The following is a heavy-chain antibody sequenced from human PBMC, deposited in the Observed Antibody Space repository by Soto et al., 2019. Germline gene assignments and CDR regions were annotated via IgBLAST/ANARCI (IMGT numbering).Heavy chain of an antibody. CDR3: AREVVVAATPWFYYYYGMDV. D-gene: IGHD2-15*01. CDR2: TYYRSKWYN. CDR1: GDSVSSNSAA. V-gene: IGHV6-1*01. Sequence: SQTLSLTCAISGDSVSSNSAAWNWIRQSPSRGLEWLGRTYYRSKWYNDYAVSVESRITINPDTSKNQFSLQLNSVTPEDTAVYYCAREVVVAATPWFYYYYGMDVWGQGTTVTVSS. J-gene: IGHJ6*02.